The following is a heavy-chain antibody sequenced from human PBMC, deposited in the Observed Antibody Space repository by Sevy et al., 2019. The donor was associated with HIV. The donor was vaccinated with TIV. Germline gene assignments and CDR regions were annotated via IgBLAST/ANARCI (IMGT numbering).Heavy chain of an antibody. CDR2: VSGSGAST. V-gene: IGHV3-23*01. CDR3: AKDRSYLGGYCGGGACYSFDY. J-gene: IGHJ4*02. Sequence: GGSLRLSCAASGFSFSSYAMNWVRQAPGKGLEWVSAVSGSGASTYYADSVKGRFTISRDNSKNTLYRQMNSLRAEDTAIYYCAKDRSYLGGYCGGGACYSFDYWGQGTLVTVSS. D-gene: IGHD2-15*01. CDR1: GFSFSSYA.